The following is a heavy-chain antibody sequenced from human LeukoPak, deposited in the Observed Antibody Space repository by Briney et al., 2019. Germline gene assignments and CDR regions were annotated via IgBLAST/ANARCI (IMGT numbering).Heavy chain of an antibody. D-gene: IGHD3-9*01. CDR2: INHSGST. CDR1: GGSFSGYY. V-gene: IGHV4-34*01. J-gene: IGHJ3*02. Sequence: SETLSLTCAVYGGSFSGYYWSWIRQPPGKGLEWIGEINHSGSTNYNPSPKSRVTISVDTSKNQFSLKLSSVTAADTAVYYCARLALRYFDWLPPRRAFDIWGQGTMVTVSS. CDR3: ARLALRYFDWLPPRRAFDI.